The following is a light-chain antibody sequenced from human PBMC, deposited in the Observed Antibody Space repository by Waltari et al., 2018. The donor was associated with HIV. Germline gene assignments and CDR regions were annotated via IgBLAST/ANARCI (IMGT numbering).Light chain of an antibody. Sequence: DIVMTQSPDSLAVSLGERATINCRSSQSVLHSPNNTNYLSWYQQKPGQPPKLLIFWASTRESGVPDRFSGSGSGTDFTLTISSLQAEDVAVYYCQQYHSTPNTFGQGTKVEIK. V-gene: IGKV4-1*01. J-gene: IGKJ2*01. CDR3: QQYHSTPNT. CDR1: QSVLHSPNNTNY. CDR2: WAS.